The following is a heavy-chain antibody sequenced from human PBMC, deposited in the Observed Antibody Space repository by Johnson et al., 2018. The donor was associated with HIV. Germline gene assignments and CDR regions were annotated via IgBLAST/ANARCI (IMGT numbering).Heavy chain of an antibody. Sequence: QVQLVESGGGVVQPGRSLRLSCAASGFTFSSFGLHWVRQAPGKGLEWVAVISYGGSNKYYVDSVKGRFTISRDDSKNTLYLQMNSLRAEDTAVYYCALEAVRSTDAFDIWGQGTMVIVSS. V-gene: IGHV3-30*03. D-gene: IGHD3-10*01. CDR2: ISYGGSNK. J-gene: IGHJ3*02. CDR1: GFTFSSFG. CDR3: ALEAVRSTDAFDI.